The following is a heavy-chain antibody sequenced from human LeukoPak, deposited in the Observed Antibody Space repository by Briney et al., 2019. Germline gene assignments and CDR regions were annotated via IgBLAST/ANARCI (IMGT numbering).Heavy chain of an antibody. CDR1: GFTFDDYA. D-gene: IGHD5-24*01. CDR2: ISWNSGSI. J-gene: IGHJ3*02. CDR3: ARVRDGYNVTPRLNDAFDI. Sequence: GGSLRLSCAASGFTFDDYAMHWVRQAPGKGLEWVSGISWNSGSIGYADSVKGRFTISRDNAKNSLYLQMNSLRAEDTAVYYCARVRDGYNVTPRLNDAFDIWGQGTMVTVSS. V-gene: IGHV3-9*01.